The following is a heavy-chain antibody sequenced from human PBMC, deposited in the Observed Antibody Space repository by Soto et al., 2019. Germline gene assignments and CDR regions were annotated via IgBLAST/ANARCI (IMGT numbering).Heavy chain of an antibody. J-gene: IGHJ6*02. Sequence: SVKVSCKASGGTFSSYAISWVRQAPGQGLEWMGGIIPIFGTANYAQKFQGRVTITADESTSTAYMELSSLRSEDTVVYYCAAKDSSSSVYYYGMDVWGQGTTVTVSS. CDR2: IIPIFGTA. CDR3: AAKDSSSSVYYYGMDV. V-gene: IGHV1-69*13. CDR1: GGTFSSYA. D-gene: IGHD6-6*01.